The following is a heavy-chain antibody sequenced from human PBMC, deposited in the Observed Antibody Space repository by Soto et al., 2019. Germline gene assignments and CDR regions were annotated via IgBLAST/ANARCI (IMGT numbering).Heavy chain of an antibody. CDR3: GRLIWEGYCGTYAFDY. D-gene: IGHD1-26*01. CDR1: GGTFNNYA. J-gene: IGHJ4*02. CDR2: IFPLFGTT. Sequence: GASVKVSCKTSGGTFNNYASSWVRQTPGQGLEWMGGIFPLFGTTNYAQKFEDRVTITADKSTGTVYMELRSIKYEDTAVYYCGRLIWEGYCGTYAFDYWGQGSLVTVSS. V-gene: IGHV1-69*06.